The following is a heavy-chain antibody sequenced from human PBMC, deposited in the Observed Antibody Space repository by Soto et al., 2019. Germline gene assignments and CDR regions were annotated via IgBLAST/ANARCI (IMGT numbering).Heavy chain of an antibody. Sequence: EVQLLESGGTLVQLGGSLRLSCAASGFTFSNYAMSWVRQAPGKRLEWVSAISSSGRQTYYADSVRGRFTILRDNSKNALYLQMSSLRAGDKAVYYCAKDRTTFGVINQYFFDSWGQGTLVAVSS. CDR3: AKDRTTFGVINQYFFDS. V-gene: IGHV3-23*01. CDR1: GFTFSNYA. J-gene: IGHJ4*02. D-gene: IGHD3-3*01. CDR2: ISSSGRQT.